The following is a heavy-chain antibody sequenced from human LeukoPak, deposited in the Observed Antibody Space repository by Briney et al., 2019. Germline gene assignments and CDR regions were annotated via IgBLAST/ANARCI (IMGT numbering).Heavy chain of an antibody. CDR1: GFTFSSYA. CDR3: ARPYGGYVDYYFDY. V-gene: IGHV3-30-3*01. CDR2: ISYDGSNK. D-gene: IGHD5-12*01. J-gene: IGHJ4*02. Sequence: PGRSLRLSCAAPGFTFSSYAMDWVRQAPGKGLEWVAVISYDGSNKYYADSVKGRFTISRDNSKNTLYLQMNSLRTEDTAVYYCARPYGGYVDYYFDYWGQGTLVTVSS.